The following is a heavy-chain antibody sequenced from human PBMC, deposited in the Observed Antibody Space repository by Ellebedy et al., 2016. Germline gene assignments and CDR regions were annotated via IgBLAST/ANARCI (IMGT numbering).Heavy chain of an antibody. D-gene: IGHD3-22*01. J-gene: IGHJ6*02. Sequence: GGSLRLXXAASGFIFGSYSMNWVRQAPGKGLEWVSSISSSSNYIYYGDSVKGRFTISRDNAKKSLYLQMNSLRADDTAVYYCARDRYDSSGYYYYYGMDVWGLGTTVTVSS. CDR3: ARDRYDSSGYYYYYGMDV. CDR1: GFIFGSYS. V-gene: IGHV3-21*01. CDR2: ISSSSNYI.